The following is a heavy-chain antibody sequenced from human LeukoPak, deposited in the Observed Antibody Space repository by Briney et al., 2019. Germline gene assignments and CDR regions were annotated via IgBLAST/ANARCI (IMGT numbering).Heavy chain of an antibody. V-gene: IGHV1-8*01. Sequence: ASVQVSCKACGYTFTSFETNWVRQATGQGLEWMGWTNPISGYIVFAQKFQCRVTMTRNTSISTAYMEVSSLTSQDTAVHCFAGGNQLYTISWPSLAFDIWGQGTMVTVSS. D-gene: IGHD2-2*01. CDR2: TNPISGYI. J-gene: IGHJ3*02. CDR1: GYTFTSFE. CDR3: AGGNQLYTISWPSLAFDI.